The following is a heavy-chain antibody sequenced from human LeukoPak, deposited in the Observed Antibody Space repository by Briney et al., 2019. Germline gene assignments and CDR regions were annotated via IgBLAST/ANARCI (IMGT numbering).Heavy chain of an antibody. V-gene: IGHV3-23*01. CDR3: AKELCGSGSYPQLD. CDR1: GFTFSNYA. D-gene: IGHD3-10*01. CDR2: ISGSGGQT. Sequence: PGGSLRLSCATSGFTFSNYAMCWVRQAPGKGLEWVSTISGSGGQTYHADSVKGRFTISRDNSRNTLYLQMKSLKAEDTAVYYCAKELCGSGSYPQLDWGQGTLVTVSS. J-gene: IGHJ4*02.